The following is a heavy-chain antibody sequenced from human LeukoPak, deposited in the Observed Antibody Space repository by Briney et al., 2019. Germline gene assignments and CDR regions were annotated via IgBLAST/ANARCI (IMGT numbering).Heavy chain of an antibody. CDR1: GYTFTSYG. CDR3: ARAGQYSGSGYPYYYGMDV. Sequence: ASVKVSYKASGYTFTSYGISWVRQAPGQGLEWMGWISAYNGNTNYAQKLQGRVTMTTDTSTSTAYMELRSLRSDDTAVYYCARAGQYSGSGYPYYYGMDVWGKGTTVTVSS. CDR2: ISAYNGNT. V-gene: IGHV1-18*04. J-gene: IGHJ6*04. D-gene: IGHD1-26*01.